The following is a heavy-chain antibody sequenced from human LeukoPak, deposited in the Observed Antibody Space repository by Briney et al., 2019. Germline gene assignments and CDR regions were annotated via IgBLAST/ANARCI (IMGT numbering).Heavy chain of an antibody. J-gene: IGHJ5*02. CDR3: ARWSDELLFDP. D-gene: IGHD1-26*01. Sequence: GGSLRLSCAASVFTVSSNYMSWVRQAPGKGLEWVSVVSTGGSTYYADSVKGRFTISRDNSKNTLYLQMNSLRAEDTAVYYCARWSDELLFDPWGQGTLVTVSS. CDR1: VFTVSSNY. V-gene: IGHV3-53*01. CDR2: VSTGGST.